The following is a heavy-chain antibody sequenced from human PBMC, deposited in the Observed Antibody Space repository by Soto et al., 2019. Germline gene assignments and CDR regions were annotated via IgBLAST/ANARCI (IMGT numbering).Heavy chain of an antibody. CDR3: AREARYYYDSSGYSEFDY. Sequence: QVQLQESGPGLVKPSQTLSLTCTVSGGSISSGDYYWSWIRQPPGKGLEWIGYIYYSGSTYYNPSLQRRVTISVDTSKIQFSLKLSSVTAAGTAVYYCAREARYYYDSSGYSEFDYWGQGTLVTVSS. CDR1: GGSISSGDYY. J-gene: IGHJ4*02. V-gene: IGHV4-30-4*01. D-gene: IGHD3-22*01. CDR2: IYYSGST.